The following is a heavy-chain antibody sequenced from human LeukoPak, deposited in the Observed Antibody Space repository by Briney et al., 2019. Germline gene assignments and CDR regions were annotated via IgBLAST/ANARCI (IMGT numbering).Heavy chain of an antibody. CDR2: ISGSGGST. D-gene: IGHD3-3*01. V-gene: IGHV3-23*01. CDR1: GFTFSSYA. CDR3: AKDLYEKATDYYFDY. Sequence: GGSLKLSCAASGFTFSSYAMSWVRKAPGKGLEWASTISGSGGSTYYADSVKGRFTISRDNSKNTLYLQMKSLRAEDTALYYCAKDLYEKATDYYFDYWGQGTLVTVSS. J-gene: IGHJ4*02.